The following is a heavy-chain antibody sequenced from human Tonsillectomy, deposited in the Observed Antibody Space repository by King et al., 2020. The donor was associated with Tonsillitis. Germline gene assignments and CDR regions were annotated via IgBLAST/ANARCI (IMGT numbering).Heavy chain of an antibody. Sequence: VQLVESGAEVKKPGASVKVSCKASGYTFISYGISWVRQAPGQGLEWMGWISAYSGNTNYAQKLQGRVTMTTDTSTSTAYMELRSLRSDDTAVYYCARDVARGYSGYDSFDYWGQGTLVIVSS. CDR3: ARDVARGYSGYDSFDY. V-gene: IGHV1-18*04. D-gene: IGHD5-12*01. CDR2: ISAYSGNT. CDR1: GYTFISYG. J-gene: IGHJ4*02.